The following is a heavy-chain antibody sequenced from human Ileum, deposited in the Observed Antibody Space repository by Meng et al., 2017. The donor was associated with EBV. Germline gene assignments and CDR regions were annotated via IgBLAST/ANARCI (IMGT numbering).Heavy chain of an antibody. J-gene: IGHJ4*02. Sequence: GQLVQSGSELKQPGASVKVSCKASGYTFTRNAINWVRQAPGQGLEWMGWISTNTGNPTYAQGFAGRFVFSLDTSVSTAYLQISGLKAEDTAIYYCARDSGYTRSWSGDYWGQGTLVTVSS. CDR2: ISTNTGNP. CDR1: GYTFTRNA. D-gene: IGHD6-13*01. CDR3: ARDSGYTRSWSGDY. V-gene: IGHV7-4-1*02.